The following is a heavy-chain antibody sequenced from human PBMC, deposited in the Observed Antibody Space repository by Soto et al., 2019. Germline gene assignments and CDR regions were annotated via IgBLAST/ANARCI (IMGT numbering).Heavy chain of an antibody. CDR2: IYSSGST. D-gene: IGHD6-19*01. J-gene: IGHJ4*02. CDR3: ARHGHRSDWYGSWDY. V-gene: IGHV4-59*08. CDR1: GGSISTYY. Sequence: SETLSLTCTVSGGSISTYYLSWIRQSPGRELEWIGYIYSSGSTNYNPSLKSRVTISVDTSKNQFSLNLSSVTAADTAFYYCARHGHRSDWYGSWDYWGQGTLVTVSS.